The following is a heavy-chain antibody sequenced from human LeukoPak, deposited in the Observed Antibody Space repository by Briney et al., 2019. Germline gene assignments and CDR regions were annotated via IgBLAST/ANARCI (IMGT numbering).Heavy chain of an antibody. CDR2: IYYSGST. CDR3: ARQGGWASPLWY. CDR1: GGSISSYY. D-gene: IGHD6-19*01. Sequence: SETLSLTCTVSGGSISSYYCSWLRQPPGKGLEWIGYIYYSGSTNYNPSLKSRVTISVDTSKNQFSLKLSSVTAAATAVYYCARQGGWASPLWYWGQGTLVTVSS. J-gene: IGHJ4*02. V-gene: IGHV4-59*08.